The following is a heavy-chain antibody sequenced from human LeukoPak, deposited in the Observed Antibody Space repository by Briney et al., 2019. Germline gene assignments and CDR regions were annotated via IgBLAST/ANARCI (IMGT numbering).Heavy chain of an antibody. J-gene: IGHJ5*02. CDR1: GFTFSSYW. V-gene: IGHV3-74*01. CDR2: INSDRSST. D-gene: IGHD5-18*01. CDR3: ARDRGQQYTAMVTGYWFDP. Sequence: GGSLRLSCAASGFTFSSYWMHWVRQAPGKGLVWVSRINSDRSSTSYADSVKGRFTISRDNAKNTLYLQMNSLRAEDTAVYYCARDRGQQYTAMVTGYWFDPWGQGTLVTVSS.